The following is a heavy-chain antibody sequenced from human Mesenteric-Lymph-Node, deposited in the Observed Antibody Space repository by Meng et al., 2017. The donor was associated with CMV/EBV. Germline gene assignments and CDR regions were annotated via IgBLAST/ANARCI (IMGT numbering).Heavy chain of an antibody. Sequence: GESLKISCAASGFNFYTYSMNWVRQAPGQGLEWVSGIYSGGDTTYYADSVRGRFTVSTDNSKKTVSLQMNSLRPEDTAVYYCARVQSISASGKGAFDHWGQGTLVTVSS. J-gene: IGHJ4*02. D-gene: IGHD6-13*01. CDR2: IYSGGDTT. CDR3: ARVQSISASGKGAFDH. CDR1: GFNFYTYS. V-gene: IGHV3-NL1*01.